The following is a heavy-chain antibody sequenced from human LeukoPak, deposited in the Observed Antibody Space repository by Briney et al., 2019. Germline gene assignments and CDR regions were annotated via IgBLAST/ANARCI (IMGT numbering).Heavy chain of an antibody. Sequence: GGSLRLSCAASGFTFSSYGMHWVRQAPGKGLEWVAFIRYDGSNKYYADSVKGRFTISRDNSKNTLYLQMNSLRAEDTAVYYCARGSYGSGIKVYYYYMDVWGKGTTVTVSS. CDR1: GFTFSSYG. CDR2: IRYDGSNK. V-gene: IGHV3-30*02. J-gene: IGHJ6*03. CDR3: ARGSYGSGIKVYYYYMDV. D-gene: IGHD3-10*01.